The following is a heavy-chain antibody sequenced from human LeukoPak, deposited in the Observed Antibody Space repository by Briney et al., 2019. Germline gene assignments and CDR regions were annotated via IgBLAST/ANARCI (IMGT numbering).Heavy chain of an antibody. J-gene: IGHJ4*02. D-gene: IGHD3-22*01. CDR3: AREDEYDSGAFSSDRIDY. CDR1: GFTFSNYW. CDR2: IKQDGSVT. V-gene: IGHV3-7*01. Sequence: GGSLRLSCAASGFTFSNYWMNWVRQAPGKGLEWVANIKQDGSVTYYEDSVKGRFTISRDNAKNSLYLEMNSLGVEDTAVFFCAREDEYDSGAFSSDRIDYWGQGTLVTVSP.